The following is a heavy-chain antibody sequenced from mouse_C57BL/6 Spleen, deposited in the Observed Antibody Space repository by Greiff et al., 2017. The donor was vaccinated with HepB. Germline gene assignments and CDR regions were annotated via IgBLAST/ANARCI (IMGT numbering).Heavy chain of an antibody. V-gene: IGHV5-6*01. CDR2: ISSGGSYT. J-gene: IGHJ2*01. CDR3: ARQNGYYAFDY. D-gene: IGHD2-3*01. CDR1: GFTFSSYG. Sequence: EVQLQESGGDLVKPGGSLKLSCAASGFTFSSYGMSWVRQTPDKRLEWVATISSGGSYTYYPDSVKGRFTISRDNAKNTLYLQMSSLKSEDTAMYYCARQNGYYAFDYWGQGTTLTVSS.